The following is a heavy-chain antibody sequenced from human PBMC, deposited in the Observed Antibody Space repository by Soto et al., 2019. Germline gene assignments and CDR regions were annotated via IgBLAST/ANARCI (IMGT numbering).Heavy chain of an antibody. CDR3: TLYSYITTITVRFDV. Sequence: SGGSLRLSCAASGFTFSNAWINWVRQTPGRGLEWVGRVKSKNDGGTTDFAAPVKGRFAISRDDSKNMVYLEMNSLQTEDTAMYYCTLYSYITTITVRFDVWGNGTLVPVSS. V-gene: IGHV3-15*07. CDR1: GFTFSNAW. J-gene: IGHJ4*01. D-gene: IGHD3-22*01. CDR2: VKSKNDGGTT.